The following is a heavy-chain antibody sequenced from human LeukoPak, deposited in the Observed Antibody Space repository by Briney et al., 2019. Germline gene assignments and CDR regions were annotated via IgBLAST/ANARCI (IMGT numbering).Heavy chain of an antibody. CDR3: AKDDSQMVRGGYNWFDL. D-gene: IGHD3-10*01. V-gene: IGHV3-23*01. J-gene: IGHJ5*02. CDR2: ISGSGGST. Sequence: PGGSLRLSCAASGFTFSSYAMSWVRQAPGKGLEWVSAISGSGGSTYYADSVKGRFTISRDNSKNTLYLQMNSLTTEDTAVYYCAKDDSQMVRGGYNWFDLWGQGTLVTVSS. CDR1: GFTFSSYA.